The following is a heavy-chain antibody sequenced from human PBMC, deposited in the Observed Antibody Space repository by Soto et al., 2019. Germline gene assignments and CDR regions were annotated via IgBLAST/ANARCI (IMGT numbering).Heavy chain of an antibody. V-gene: IGHV1-69*01. D-gene: IGHD3-10*01. CDR3: ARDLEFRDGNISHLDY. CDR1: GGTFRNHV. Sequence: QVQLVQSGAEVKKPGSSVKVSYKASGGTFRNHVFNWVRQAPGQGLEWMGGIIPIIGTPNYAQKFQGRVTITADASTNTVYLEVSSLRSQDTAVYYCARDLEFRDGNISHLDYWGQGTLVTVSS. J-gene: IGHJ4*02. CDR2: IIPIIGTP.